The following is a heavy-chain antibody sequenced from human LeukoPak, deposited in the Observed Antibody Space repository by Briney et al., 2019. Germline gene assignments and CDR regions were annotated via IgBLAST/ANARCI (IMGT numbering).Heavy chain of an antibody. CDR2: IYYSGST. J-gene: IGHJ4*02. D-gene: IGHD3-3*01. CDR3: ARLPSSITIFGVVIMRYFDY. Sequence: SETLSLTCTVSGGSISSSSYYWGWIRQPPGKGLEWIGSIYYSGSTYYNPSLKSRVTISVDTSKNQFSLKLSSVTAADTAVYYCARLPSSITIFGVVIMRYFDYWGQGTLVTVSS. CDR1: GGSISSSSYY. V-gene: IGHV4-39*01.